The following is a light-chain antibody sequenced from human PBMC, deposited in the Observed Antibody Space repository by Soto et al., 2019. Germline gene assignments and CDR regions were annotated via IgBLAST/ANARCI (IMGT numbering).Light chain of an antibody. J-gene: IGLJ3*02. CDR2: DVS. CDR3: SSYTSSSPVV. Sequence: QSALTQPASVSGSPGQSIAISCTGTSSDVGGYNYVSWYQQHPGKAPKLMIYDVSNRPSGASNHFSGSKSGNTASLTIAGLRAEDEADYYCSSYTSSSPVVFGGGTKLTVL. V-gene: IGLV2-14*03. CDR1: SSDVGGYNY.